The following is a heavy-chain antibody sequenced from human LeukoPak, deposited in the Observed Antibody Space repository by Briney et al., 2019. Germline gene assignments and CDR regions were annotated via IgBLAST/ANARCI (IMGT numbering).Heavy chain of an antibody. D-gene: IGHD5-24*01. J-gene: IGHJ4*02. CDR3: ARDEVDKEMATIFFDY. Sequence: GGSLRLSCAASGFTVSSNYMSWVRQAPGKGLEWASVIYSGGSTYYADSVKGRFTISRDNSKNTLYLQMNSLRAEDTAVYYCARDEVDKEMATIFFDYWGQGTLVTVSS. CDR2: IYSGGST. V-gene: IGHV3-66*01. CDR1: GFTVSSNY.